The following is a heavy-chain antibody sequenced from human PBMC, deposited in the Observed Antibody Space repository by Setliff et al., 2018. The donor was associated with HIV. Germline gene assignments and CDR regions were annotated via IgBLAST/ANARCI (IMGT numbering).Heavy chain of an antibody. D-gene: IGHD2-15*01. CDR1: GFTFKTYS. Sequence: GGSLRLSCLGSGFTFKTYSMNWVRQAPGKGPVWVSRMAVDGSRTDYADSVKGRFTIARDNARDTLYLEINSLRVEETAVYYCGVSGGSSPGYWGPGTLVTVSS. J-gene: IGHJ4*02. CDR3: GVSGGSSPGY. CDR2: MAVDGSRT. V-gene: IGHV3-74*01.